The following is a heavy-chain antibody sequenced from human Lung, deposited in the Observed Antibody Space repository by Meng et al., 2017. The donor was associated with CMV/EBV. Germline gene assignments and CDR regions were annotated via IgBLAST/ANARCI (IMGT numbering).Heavy chain of an antibody. CDR3: ARDNSYINSWWFDP. V-gene: IGHV1-46*01. CDR1: GFTFSAYY. Sequence: ASGFTFSAYYIHWVSQAPGQGLEWMGIINPSGDHTWYPQKFQGRVTMTRDTSTSTVYMELSSLRFEDTAVYYCARDNSYINSWWFDPWGQGTLVTVSS. D-gene: IGHD4-23*01. CDR2: INPSGDHT. J-gene: IGHJ5*02.